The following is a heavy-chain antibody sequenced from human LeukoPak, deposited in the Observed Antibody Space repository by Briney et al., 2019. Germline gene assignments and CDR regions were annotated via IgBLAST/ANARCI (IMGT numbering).Heavy chain of an antibody. CDR3: ATIGSGSYRPIDY. Sequence: SETLSLTCAVYGGSFSGYYWCWIRQPPGKGLEWIGEINHSGSTNYNPSLKSRVTISVDTSKNQFSLKLSSVTAADTAVYYCATIGSGSYRPIDYWGQGTLVTVSS. D-gene: IGHD1-26*01. CDR2: INHSGST. CDR1: GGSFSGYY. V-gene: IGHV4-34*01. J-gene: IGHJ4*02.